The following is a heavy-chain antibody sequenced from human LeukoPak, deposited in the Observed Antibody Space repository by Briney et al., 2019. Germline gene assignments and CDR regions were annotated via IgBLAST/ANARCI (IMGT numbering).Heavy chain of an antibody. CDR2: ISAYNGNT. J-gene: IGHJ3*02. V-gene: IGHV1-18*01. CDR3: ARGYCSSTSCYELEAFDI. Sequence: ASVKVSCKASGYTYTSYGISWVRQAPGQGLEWMGWISAYNGNTNYAQKLQGRVTMTTDTSTSTAYMELRSLRSDDTAVYYCARGYCSSTSCYELEAFDIWGQGTMVTVSS. D-gene: IGHD2-2*01. CDR1: GYTYTSYG.